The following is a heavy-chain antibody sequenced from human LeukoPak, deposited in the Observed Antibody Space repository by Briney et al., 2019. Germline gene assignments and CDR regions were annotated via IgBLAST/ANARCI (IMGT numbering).Heavy chain of an antibody. Sequence: GGSLRLSCSASGFTFTTYAMSWVRQAPGKGLEWVSAISGSGGSTYYADSVKGRFTISRDNSKNTLYLQMNSLRAEDTAVYYCAKDPRIVGAPFDYWGQGTLVTVSS. CDR2: ISGSGGST. CDR1: GFTFTTYA. J-gene: IGHJ4*02. D-gene: IGHD1-26*01. V-gene: IGHV3-23*01. CDR3: AKDPRIVGAPFDY.